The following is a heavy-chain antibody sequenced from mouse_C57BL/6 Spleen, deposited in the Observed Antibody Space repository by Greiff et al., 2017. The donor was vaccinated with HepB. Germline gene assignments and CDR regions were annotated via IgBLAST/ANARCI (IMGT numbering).Heavy chain of an antibody. J-gene: IGHJ1*03. CDR1: GFTFSSYA. V-gene: IGHV5-4*01. CDR2: ISDGGSYT. Sequence: EVMLVESGGGLVKPGGSLKLSCAASGFTFSSYAMSWVRQTPEKRLEWVATISDGGSYTYYPDNVKGRFTISRDNAKNNLYLQMSHLKSEDTAMYYCAREDYDYERYFDVWGTGTTVTDSS. CDR3: AREDYDYERYFDV. D-gene: IGHD2-4*01.